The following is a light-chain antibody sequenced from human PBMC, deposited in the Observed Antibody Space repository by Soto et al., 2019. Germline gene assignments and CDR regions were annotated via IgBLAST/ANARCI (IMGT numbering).Light chain of an antibody. Sequence: QSVLTQPASVSGSPGQLITISCTGTSSDVGSYNLVSWYQQHPGKAPKLMIYEGSKRPSGVSNRFSGSKSGNTASLTISGLQTEDEADYYCCSFVGSSTVVFGGGTKVTVL. J-gene: IGLJ2*01. CDR2: EGS. CDR3: CSFVGSSTVV. CDR1: SSDVGSYNL. V-gene: IGLV2-23*01.